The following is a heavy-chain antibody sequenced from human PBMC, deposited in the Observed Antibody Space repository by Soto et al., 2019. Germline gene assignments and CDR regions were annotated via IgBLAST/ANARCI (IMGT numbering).Heavy chain of an antibody. CDR2: MNPNSGNT. D-gene: IGHD2-21*02. J-gene: IGHJ6*02. CDR1: GYTFTSYD. Sequence: QVQLVQSGAEVKKPGASVKVSCKASGYTFTSYDINWVRQATGQGLEWMGWMNPNSGNTGYAQKFQGRATMTRNTSISTAYMELSSLRSEDTAVYYCARGLTATQYYYYYYGMDVWGQGTTVTVSS. V-gene: IGHV1-8*01. CDR3: ARGLTATQYYYYYYGMDV.